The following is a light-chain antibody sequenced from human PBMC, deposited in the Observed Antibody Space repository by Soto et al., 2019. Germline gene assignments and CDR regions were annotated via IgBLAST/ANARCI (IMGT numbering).Light chain of an antibody. CDR1: QSVSSSY. CDR2: AAS. CDR3: QQYNNWPRT. V-gene: IGKV3-20*01. J-gene: IGKJ1*01. Sequence: EIVLTQSPGTLSLSPGERATLSCRASQSVSSSYLAWYQQKPGQAPRLLMSAASSRATGIPDRFSGSGSGTDFTLTISRLEAEDFAVYYCQQYNNWPRTFGQGTKVDIK.